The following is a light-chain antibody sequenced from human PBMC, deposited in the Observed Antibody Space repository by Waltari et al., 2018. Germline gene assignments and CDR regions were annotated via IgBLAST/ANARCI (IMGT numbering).Light chain of an antibody. Sequence: DVMMTQSPLSLPATVGQPASISCRSSQSLVNSGGNTYLNWFQQRPGQSQRLLIYKVSNRDSGVPDRCSGSGSGTDFTLKISRVEAEDVGLYYCMHSINWPWTFGQGTKVEIK. CDR2: KVS. CDR3: MHSINWPWT. V-gene: IGKV2-30*01. CDR1: QSLVNSGGNTY. J-gene: IGKJ1*01.